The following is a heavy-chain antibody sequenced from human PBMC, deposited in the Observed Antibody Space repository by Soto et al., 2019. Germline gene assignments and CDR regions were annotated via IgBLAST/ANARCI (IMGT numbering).Heavy chain of an antibody. V-gene: IGHV3-30*18. CDR3: AKDDPDVLAFDI. D-gene: IGHD6-6*01. CDR1: GFTFSSYG. CDR2: ISYDGSNK. J-gene: IGHJ3*02. Sequence: GGSLRLSCAASGFTFSSYGMHWVRQAPGKGLEWVAVISYDGSNKYYADSVKGRFTISRDNSKNTLYLQMNSLRAEDTAVYYCAKDDPDVLAFDIWGQGTMVTVSS.